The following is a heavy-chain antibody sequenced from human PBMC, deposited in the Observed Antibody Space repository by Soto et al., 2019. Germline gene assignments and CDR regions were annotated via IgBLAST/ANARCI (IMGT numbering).Heavy chain of an antibody. Sequence: QVQLVQSGAEVKKPGASVKVSCKASGYTFTGYYMHWVRQAPGQGLEWMGWINPNSGGTNYAQKFQGWVTMTRDTYISTAYMELSRLRSDDTAVYYCARSPGGVVTAMYYFDYGGQGTLVTVSS. CDR1: GYTFTGYY. V-gene: IGHV1-2*04. CDR2: INPNSGGT. D-gene: IGHD2-21*02. J-gene: IGHJ4*02. CDR3: ARSPGGVVTAMYYFDY.